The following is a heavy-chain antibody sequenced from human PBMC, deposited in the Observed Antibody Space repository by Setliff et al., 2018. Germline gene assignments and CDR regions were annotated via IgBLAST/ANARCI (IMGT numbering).Heavy chain of an antibody. CDR2: INHRGSS. D-gene: IGHD6-19*01. V-gene: IGHV4-34*01. J-gene: IGHJ4*02. CDR3: ARVRPLGSGWYSGGAKRHYFDY. Sequence: SETLSLTCAVYGGSFSGYYWTWIRQPPGKGLEWIGEINHRGSSNCNPSLKSRVTISVDTSKNQFSLKLSSVTAADTAVYYCARVRPLGSGWYSGGAKRHYFDYWGQGTLVTVS. CDR1: GGSFSGYY.